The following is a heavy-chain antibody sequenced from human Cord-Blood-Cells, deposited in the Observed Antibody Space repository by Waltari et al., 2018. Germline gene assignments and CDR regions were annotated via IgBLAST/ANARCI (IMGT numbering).Heavy chain of an antibody. CDR2: IYTSGST. V-gene: IGHV4-61*09. Sequence: QVQLQESGTGLVKPSQTLSLTCTDSGGSISSGSYYWSWIRQPAGKGLEWIGYIYTSGSTNYNPSLKSRVTISVDTSKNQFSLKLSSVTAADTAVYYCARGGIAARPNWFDPWGQGTLVTVSS. J-gene: IGHJ5*02. D-gene: IGHD6-6*01. CDR3: ARGGIAARPNWFDP. CDR1: GGSISSGSYY.